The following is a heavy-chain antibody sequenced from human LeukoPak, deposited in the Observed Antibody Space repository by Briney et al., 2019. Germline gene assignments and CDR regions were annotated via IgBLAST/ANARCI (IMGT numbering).Heavy chain of an antibody. CDR2: IYSDNT. D-gene: IGHD3-10*01. CDR3: AKVWFRGFSNYMDV. Sequence: GGSLRLSCTVSGFTVSSNSMSWVRQAPGKGLEWVSFIYSDNTHYSDSVKGRFTISRDNAKNTLYLQMNSLRAEDTAVYYCAKVWFRGFSNYMDVWGKGTTVTISS. V-gene: IGHV3-66*03. CDR1: GFTVSSNS. J-gene: IGHJ6*03.